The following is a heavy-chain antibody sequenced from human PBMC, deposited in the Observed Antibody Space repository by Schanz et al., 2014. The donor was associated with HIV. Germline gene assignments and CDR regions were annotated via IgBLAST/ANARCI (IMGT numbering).Heavy chain of an antibody. CDR3: VRSARWGSAPNPWWLDP. V-gene: IGHV3-48*01. Sequence: EVQLVESGGGLVQPGGTLRLSCATSGFTFRTFSMDWVRQAPGRGLEWLAYITPGGDTIYYAESGQGRFTISRDNSKNMLYLQMNSLRVEDTAVYYCVRSARWGSAPNPWWLDPWGQGTLVTVSS. CDR1: GFTFRTFS. D-gene: IGHD6-25*01. CDR2: ITPGGDTI. J-gene: IGHJ5*02.